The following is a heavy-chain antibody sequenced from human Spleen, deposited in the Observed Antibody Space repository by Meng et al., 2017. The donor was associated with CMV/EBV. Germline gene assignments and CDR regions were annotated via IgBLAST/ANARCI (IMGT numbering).Heavy chain of an antibody. CDR2: ISYDGTNI. CDR3: ARDNQYCISTTCPPRFDY. V-gene: IGHV3-30*04. D-gene: IGHD2-2*01. Sequence: GGSLRLSCAASGFTFSTYAMHWVRQAPGKGLEWVAIISYDGTNIHYADSVKGRFTISRDNSKNTLYLQMNSLRAEDTAVYYCARDNQYCISTTCPPRFDYWGQGTLVTVSS. CDR1: GFTFSTYA. J-gene: IGHJ4*02.